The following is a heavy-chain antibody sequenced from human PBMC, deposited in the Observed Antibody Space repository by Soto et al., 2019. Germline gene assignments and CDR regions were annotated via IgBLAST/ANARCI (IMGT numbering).Heavy chain of an antibody. CDR3: TPEIVGATLPWFDP. CDR2: IKSKTDGGTT. V-gene: IGHV3-15*07. CDR1: GFTFSNAW. Sequence: PGGSLRLSCAASGFTFSNAWMNWVRQAPGKGLEWVGRIKSKTDGGTTDYAAPVKGRFTISRDDSKNTLYLQMNSLKTEDTAVYYCTPEIVGATLPWFDPWGQGTLVTVSS. D-gene: IGHD1-26*01. J-gene: IGHJ5*02.